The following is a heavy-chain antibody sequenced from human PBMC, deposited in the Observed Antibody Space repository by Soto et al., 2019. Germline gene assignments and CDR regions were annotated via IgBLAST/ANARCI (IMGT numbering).Heavy chain of an antibody. D-gene: IGHD2-2*01. CDR3: SRGAGYRYYYHAMDV. V-gene: IGHV3-74*03. CDR2: INGEGSYT. Sequence: EVQVVESGGGLVQPGGSRRLSCAASGFTFSSYWMHWVRQAPGKGLEWLTRINGEGSYTTYADSVKGRFTISRDNAKNTLYLQLSSLRAEDTAIYYCSRGAGYRYYYHAMDVWGRGTTVTVSS. CDR1: GFTFSSYW. J-gene: IGHJ6*02.